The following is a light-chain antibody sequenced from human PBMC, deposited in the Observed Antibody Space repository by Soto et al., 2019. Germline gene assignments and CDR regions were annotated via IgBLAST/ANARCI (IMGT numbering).Light chain of an antibody. CDR1: SSDIGGYNY. V-gene: IGLV2-14*03. J-gene: IGLJ2*01. CDR2: EVR. Sequence: QSALTQPASVSGSPGQSITISCIGTSSDIGGYNYVSWYQQHPGKAPKLMIYEVRNRPSGVSDRFSGSKSGNTASLTISGLQAEDEADYYCSSYSNTGSLVVFGGGTKLTVL. CDR3: SSYSNTGSLVV.